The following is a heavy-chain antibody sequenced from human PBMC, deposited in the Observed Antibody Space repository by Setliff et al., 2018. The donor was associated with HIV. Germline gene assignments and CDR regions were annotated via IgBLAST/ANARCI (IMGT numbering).Heavy chain of an antibody. CDR2: MYYSGST. J-gene: IGHJ4*02. CDR3: ARSYCSSTSCSYYFDY. V-gene: IGHV4-39*07. D-gene: IGHD2-2*01. Sequence: SETLSLTCTVSGGSISSSSYYWGWIRQPPGKGLEWIGSMYYSGSTYSNPSLKSRVTISVDTSKNQFSLKLSSVTAADTAVYHCARSYCSSTSCSYYFDYWGQGTLVTVSS. CDR1: GGSISSSSYY.